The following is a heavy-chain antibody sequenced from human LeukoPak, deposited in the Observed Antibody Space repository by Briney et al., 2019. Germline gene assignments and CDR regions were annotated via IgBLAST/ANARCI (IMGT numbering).Heavy chain of an antibody. CDR1: GGSISSGGYS. Sequence: SETLSLTCAVSGGSISSGGYSWSWIRQPPGKGLEWIGYIYHSGSTYYNPSLKSRVTISVDRSKNQFSLKLSPVTAADTAVYYCARVKGDYDFWSGYPNWFDPWGQGTLDTVSS. J-gene: IGHJ5*02. CDR2: IYHSGST. CDR3: ARVKGDYDFWSGYPNWFDP. D-gene: IGHD3-3*01. V-gene: IGHV4-30-2*01.